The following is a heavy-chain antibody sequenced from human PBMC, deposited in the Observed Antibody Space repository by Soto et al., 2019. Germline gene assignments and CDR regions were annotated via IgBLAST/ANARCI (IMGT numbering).Heavy chain of an antibody. V-gene: IGHV3-43*01. CDR3: AKEKDRIFDY. CDR2: ITWDAGSA. CDR1: GFTFDDHT. Sequence: LRLSCAGSGFTFDDHTMHWVRQAPGKGLEWVSLITWDAGSAFYADSVRGRFTISRDNSKNSLYLQMNSLRTEDSALYYCAKEKDRIFDYWGRGTPVTVSS. J-gene: IGHJ4*02.